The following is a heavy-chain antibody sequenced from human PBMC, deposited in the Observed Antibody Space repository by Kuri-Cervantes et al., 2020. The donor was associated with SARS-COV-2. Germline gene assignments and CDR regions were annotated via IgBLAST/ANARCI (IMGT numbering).Heavy chain of an antibody. D-gene: IGHD6-13*01. CDR3: ARSGSSWYFWERLLFDY. CDR1: GFTFSSYE. Sequence: GESLKISCAASGFTFSSYEMNWVRQAPGKGLEWVSCISSSGSTIYYADSVKGRFTISRDNAKNSLYLQMNSLRAEDTAVYYCARSGSSWYFWERLLFDYWGQGTLVTVSS. V-gene: IGHV3-48*03. J-gene: IGHJ4*02. CDR2: ISSSGSTI.